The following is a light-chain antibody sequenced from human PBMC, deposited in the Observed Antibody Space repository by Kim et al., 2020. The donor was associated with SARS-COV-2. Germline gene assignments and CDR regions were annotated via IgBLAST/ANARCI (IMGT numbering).Light chain of an antibody. CDR1: QSGSSSY. CDR3: QQFGSSTGLT. J-gene: IGKJ4*01. V-gene: IGKV3-20*01. Sequence: GQRATLACRASQSGSSSYLAWYQQKPGQAPRLLIYGASSRATGIPDRFSGSGAGTDFTLTISRLEPEDFAVFHCQQFGSSTGLTFGGGTKVDIK. CDR2: GAS.